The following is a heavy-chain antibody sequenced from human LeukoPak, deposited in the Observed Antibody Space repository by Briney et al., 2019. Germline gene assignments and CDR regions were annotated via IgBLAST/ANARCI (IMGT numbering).Heavy chain of an antibody. Sequence: PGGSLRLSCGASGFTFDDYAMHWVRQAPGKGLEWVSGISWNSGSIGYAVSVKGRLTISRDNAKNSLYLQMNSLRAEDTALYYCAKDSGYPTSFDYWGQGTLVTVSS. CDR2: ISWNSGSI. V-gene: IGHV3-9*01. CDR1: GFTFDDYA. J-gene: IGHJ4*02. D-gene: IGHD5-12*01. CDR3: AKDSGYPTSFDY.